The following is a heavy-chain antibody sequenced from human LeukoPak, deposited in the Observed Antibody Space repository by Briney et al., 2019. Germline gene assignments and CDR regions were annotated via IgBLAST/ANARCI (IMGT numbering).Heavy chain of an antibody. D-gene: IGHD3-10*01. J-gene: IGHJ4*02. CDR3: ARDRRGSGSYSFDY. Sequence: ASVKVSCKVSGYTLTELSMHWVRQAPGKGLEWMGGFDPEDGETIYAQKFQGRVTITADESTSTAYMELSSLRSEDTAVYYCARDRRGSGSYSFDYWGQGTLVTVSS. CDR1: GYTLTELS. CDR2: FDPEDGET. V-gene: IGHV1-24*01.